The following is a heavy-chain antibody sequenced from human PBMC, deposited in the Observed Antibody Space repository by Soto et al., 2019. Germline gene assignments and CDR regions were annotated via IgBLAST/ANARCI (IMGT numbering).Heavy chain of an antibody. D-gene: IGHD1-1*01. CDR3: ARGRYGDY. J-gene: IGHJ4*02. V-gene: IGHV1-18*01. CDR1: GYTFTSYG. Sequence: QVHLVQSGAEVKKPGASVKVSCKASGYTFTSYGITWVRQAPGQGLEWMGWISAHNGNTDYAQKFQGRVIVTRDTSTSTAYMELKSLRSDDTAVYYCARGRYGDYWGQGALVTGSS. CDR2: ISAHNGNT.